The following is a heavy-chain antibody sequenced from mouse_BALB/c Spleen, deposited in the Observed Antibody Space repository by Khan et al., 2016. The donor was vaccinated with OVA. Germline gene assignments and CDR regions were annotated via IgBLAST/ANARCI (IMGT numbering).Heavy chain of an antibody. Sequence: VQLQESGPSLVKPSQTLSLTCSVTGDSLTSGYWFWLRNFPGNKLEYMGYIIYSGRTYYNPSLKSRISITRHTSKNPYSLQLNSVTTEDTATYYCARSTYRFAFVYWGQGTLVTVSA. J-gene: IGHJ3*01. V-gene: IGHV3-8*02. CDR1: GDSLTSGY. CDR2: IIYSGRT. CDR3: ARSTYRFAFVY. D-gene: IGHD2-14*01.